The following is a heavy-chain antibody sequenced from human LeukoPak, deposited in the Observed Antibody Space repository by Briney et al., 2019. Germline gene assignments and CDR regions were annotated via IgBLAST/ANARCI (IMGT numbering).Heavy chain of an antibody. V-gene: IGHV3-21*01. J-gene: IGHJ4*02. CDR2: ISSSSSYI. CDR1: GFTFSSYS. D-gene: IGHD2-2*01. CDR3: ARAPDIVVVPALFDY. Sequence: GGSLRLSCAASGFTFSSYSMNRVRQAPGKGLEWVSSISSSSSYIYYADSVKGRFTISRDNAKNSLYLQMNSLRAEDTAVYYCARAPDIVVVPALFDYWGQGTLVTVSS.